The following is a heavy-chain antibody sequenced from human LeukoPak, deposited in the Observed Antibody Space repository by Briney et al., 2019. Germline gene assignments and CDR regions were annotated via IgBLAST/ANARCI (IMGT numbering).Heavy chain of an antibody. CDR2: IYYSGST. CDR3: ARESTPHYYYYGMDV. V-gene: IGHV4-59*01. Sequence: SETLSLTCTLTGGSISSYYWSWIRQPPGKGLEWIGYIYYSGSTNYNPSLKSRVTISVDTSKNQFSLKLSSVTAADTAVYYCARESTPHYYYYGMDVWGQGTTVTVSS. D-gene: IGHD4-23*01. J-gene: IGHJ6*02. CDR1: GGSISSYY.